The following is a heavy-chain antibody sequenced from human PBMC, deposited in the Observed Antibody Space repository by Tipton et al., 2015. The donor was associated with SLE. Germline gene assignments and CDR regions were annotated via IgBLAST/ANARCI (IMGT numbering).Heavy chain of an antibody. D-gene: IGHD4-23*01. CDR1: GYTFTSYY. Sequence: QLVQSGAEVKKPGASVKVSCKASGYTFTSYYMHWVRQAPGQGLEWMGIINPSGGSTSYAQKFQGRVTMTRDTSTSTVYMELSSLRPEDTAVYYCARDDAVAGAFDIWGQGTMVTVSS. CDR3: ARDDAVAGAFDI. J-gene: IGHJ3*02. CDR2: INPSGGST. V-gene: IGHV1-46*03.